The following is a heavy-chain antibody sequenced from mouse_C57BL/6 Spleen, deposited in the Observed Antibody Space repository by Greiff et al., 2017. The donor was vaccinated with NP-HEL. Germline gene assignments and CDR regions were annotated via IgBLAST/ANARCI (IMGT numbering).Heavy chain of an antibody. CDR3: ARGVSQSPFAY. CDR2: ISDGGSYT. CDR1: GFTFSSYA. Sequence: EVKLMESGGGLVKPGGSLKLSCAASGFTFSSYAMSWVRQTPEKRLEWVATISDGGSYTYYPDNVKGRFTISRDNAKNNLYLQMSHLKSEDTAMYYCARGVSQSPFAYWGQGTLVTVSA. J-gene: IGHJ3*01. V-gene: IGHV5-4*03.